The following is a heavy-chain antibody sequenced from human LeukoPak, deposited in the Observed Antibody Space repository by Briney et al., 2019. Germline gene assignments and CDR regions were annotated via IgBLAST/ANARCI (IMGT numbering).Heavy chain of an antibody. CDR3: ARGYRQHVFDY. J-gene: IGHJ4*02. CDR2: IYYSGST. CDR1: GGSISSYY. D-gene: IGHD6-6*01. Sequence: SETLSLTCTVSGGSISSYYWSWIRQPPGEGLEWIGYIYYSGSTNYNPSLKSRVTISVDTSKNQFSLKLSSVTAADTAVYYCARGYRQHVFDYWGQGTLVTVSS. V-gene: IGHV4-59*01.